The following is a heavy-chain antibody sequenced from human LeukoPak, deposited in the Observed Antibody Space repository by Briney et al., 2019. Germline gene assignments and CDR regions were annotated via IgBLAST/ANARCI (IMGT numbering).Heavy chain of an antibody. CDR1: GGSFSGYY. J-gene: IGHJ6*04. CDR2: INLSGST. Sequence: SETLSLTCAVYGGSFSGYYWSWIRQPPGKGLEWIGEINLSGSTNYNPSLKSRVTISVDTSKNQFSLKLSSVTAADTAVYFCACRVSYYDFWSGRPFYDVWGKGTSVTVSS. V-gene: IGHV4-34*01. D-gene: IGHD3-3*01. CDR3: ACRVSYYDFWSGRPFYDV.